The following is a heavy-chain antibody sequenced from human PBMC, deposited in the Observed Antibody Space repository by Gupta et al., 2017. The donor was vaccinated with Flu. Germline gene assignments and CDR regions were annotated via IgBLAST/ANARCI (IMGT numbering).Heavy chain of an antibody. D-gene: IGHD2-15*01. CDR3: ARDGAGDCSGGSCYSWFDP. CDR2: IKSDESSA. J-gene: IGHJ5*02. V-gene: IGHV3-74*01. Sequence: KGLVWVSRIKSDESSASYADSVKGRFTISRDNAKNTLDLQMNSLRAEDTAVYYCARDGAGDCSGGSCYSWFDPWGQGTLLTVSS.